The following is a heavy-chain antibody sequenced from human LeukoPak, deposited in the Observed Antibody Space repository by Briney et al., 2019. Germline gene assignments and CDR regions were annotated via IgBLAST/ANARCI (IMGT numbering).Heavy chain of an antibody. Sequence: ASVKFSCKASGYTFSDYYIHWVRQAPGHRLEWMGWITPNSGGTKYAQRLQGRVTMTRDTSISTAYMDLSSLGSDDTAVFYCVRKSATRRTSEFDYWGQGTPVTVSS. CDR1: GYTFSDYY. J-gene: IGHJ4*02. D-gene: IGHD2-15*01. CDR3: VRKSATRRTSEFDY. V-gene: IGHV1-2*02. CDR2: ITPNSGGT.